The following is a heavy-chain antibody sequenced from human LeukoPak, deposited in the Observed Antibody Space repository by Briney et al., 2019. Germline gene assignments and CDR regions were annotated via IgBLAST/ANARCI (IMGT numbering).Heavy chain of an antibody. CDR1: GFTFRSHA. V-gene: IGHV3-23*01. CDR3: AKDFRIGYSAHFDY. D-gene: IGHD2-21*01. J-gene: IGHJ4*02. Sequence: GGSLRLSCVASGFTFRSHAMSWVRQAPEKGLEFVSGIYENGGTTYYADSVKGRFSISRDNSKNTLYLQMDSLRGEDTAVYYCAKDFRIGYSAHFDYWGQGALVTVSS. CDR2: IYENGGTT.